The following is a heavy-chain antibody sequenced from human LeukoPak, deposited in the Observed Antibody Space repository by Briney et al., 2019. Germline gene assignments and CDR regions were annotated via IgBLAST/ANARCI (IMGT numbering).Heavy chain of an antibody. Sequence: GGSLRLSCAASGFTFSSYWMTWVRQAPGKGLEGGAVIKQAASETYYVGSVKGRFTISRDNAKNSLYLQMSSLRADDTAMYYCARYYCGTSTTCYMFDFWGQGTLVTVSS. CDR2: IKQAASET. CDR1: GFTFSSYW. V-gene: IGHV3-7*01. D-gene: IGHD2-2*01. CDR3: ARYYCGTSTTCYMFDF. J-gene: IGHJ4*02.